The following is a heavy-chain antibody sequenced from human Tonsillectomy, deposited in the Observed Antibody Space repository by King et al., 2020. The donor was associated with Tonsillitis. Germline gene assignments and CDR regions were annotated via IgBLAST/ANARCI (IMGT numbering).Heavy chain of an antibody. CDR2: INWNGGST. CDR1: GFTFDDYG. D-gene: IGHD1-26*01. CDR3: ARGYSGSYFDALDI. V-gene: IGHV3-20*04. J-gene: IGHJ3*02. Sequence: VQLVESGGGVVRPGGSLRLSCAASGFTFDDYGMSWVRQAPGKGLEWVSGINWNGGSTGYADYVKGRFTISRDNAKNSLYLQMNSLRAEDTSLYYCARGYSGSYFDALDIWGQGTMVTVSS.